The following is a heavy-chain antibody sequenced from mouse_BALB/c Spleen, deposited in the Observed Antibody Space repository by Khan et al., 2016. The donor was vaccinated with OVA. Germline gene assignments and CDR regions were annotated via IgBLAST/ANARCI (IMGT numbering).Heavy chain of an antibody. J-gene: IGHJ3*01. CDR1: GDSITSGY. V-gene: IGHV3-8*02. CDR3: ARSTYRYAFVY. Sequence: EVQPQESGPSLVKPSQTLSLTCSVTGDSITSGYWNWIRKFPGNKLEYMGYIIYTGYTYYNPSLKSRISITRHTSKNQYYLHLNSVTDEDTATYYCARSTYRYAFVYWGQGTLVTVSA. CDR2: IIYTGYT. D-gene: IGHD2-14*01.